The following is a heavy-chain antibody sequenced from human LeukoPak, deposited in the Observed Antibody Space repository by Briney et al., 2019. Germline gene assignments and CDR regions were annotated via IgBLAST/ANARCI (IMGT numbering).Heavy chain of an antibody. V-gene: IGHV4-34*01. CDR3: AREGFKRYLFDY. CDR1: GGSFSGYY. Sequence: SETLSLTCAVYGGSFSGYYWSWIRQPPGKGLEWIGSIYYSGSTYYNPSLKSRVTISVDTSKNQFSLKLSSVTAADTAVYYCAREGFKRYLFDYWGQGTLVTVSS. CDR2: IYYSGST. D-gene: IGHD1-26*01. J-gene: IGHJ4*02.